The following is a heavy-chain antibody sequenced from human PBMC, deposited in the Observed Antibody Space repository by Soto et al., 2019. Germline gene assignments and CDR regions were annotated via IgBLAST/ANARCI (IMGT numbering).Heavy chain of an antibody. V-gene: IGHV3-48*03. Sequence: GGSLRLSCAASGFTFSSYEMNWVRQAPGKGLEWVSYISSSGGTIYYADSVKGRFTISRDNAKNSLYLQMNSLRAEDTAVYYCARDEFLSDGYNGPFDYWGQGTLVTVSS. D-gene: IGHD5-12*01. J-gene: IGHJ4*02. CDR1: GFTFSSYE. CDR3: ARDEFLSDGYNGPFDY. CDR2: ISSSGGTI.